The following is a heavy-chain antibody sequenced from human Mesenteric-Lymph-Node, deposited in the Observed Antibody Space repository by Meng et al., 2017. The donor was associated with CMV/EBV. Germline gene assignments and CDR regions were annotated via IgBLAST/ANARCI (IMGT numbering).Heavy chain of an antibody. CDR3: TRDLGAARPDY. CDR1: GYTFTYYY. V-gene: IGHV1-46*01. Sequence: ASVKVSCKASGYTFTYYYIHWVRQAPGQGLEWMGVINPSSGSTTYAQKFQGRVTMTRDTSTSTVYMELSSLRSEDTAMYFCTRDLGAARPDYWGQGTLVTVSS. D-gene: IGHD3-16*01. CDR2: INPSSGST. J-gene: IGHJ4*02.